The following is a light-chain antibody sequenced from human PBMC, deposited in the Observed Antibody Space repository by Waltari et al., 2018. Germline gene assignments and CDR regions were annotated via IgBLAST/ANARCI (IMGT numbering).Light chain of an antibody. CDR1: QSVTNNY. Sequence: IVLTQSPGTLSLSPGERATLSCGASQSVTNNYLAWYQQKPGLAPRLLIYDASSRATALPERFSGSGSGTDFTLTIIRLEPEDFAFYYCQQYGASPWTFGQGTKVDVK. J-gene: IGKJ1*01. V-gene: IGKV3D-20*01. CDR3: QQYGASPWT. CDR2: DAS.